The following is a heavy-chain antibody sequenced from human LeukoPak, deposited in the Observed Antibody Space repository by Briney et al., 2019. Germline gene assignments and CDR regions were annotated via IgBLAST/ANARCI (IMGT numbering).Heavy chain of an antibody. D-gene: IGHD3-3*01. CDR1: GGTFSSYA. V-gene: IGHV1-69*06. CDR3: ARDRYDFWSGYAVLHYFDY. Sequence: GASVKVSCKASGGTFSSYAISWVRQTPGQGLEWMGGIIPIFGTANYAQKFQGRVTITADKSTSTAYMELSSLRSEDTAVYYCARDRYDFWSGYAVLHYFDYWGQGTLVTVSS. CDR2: IIPIFGTA. J-gene: IGHJ4*02.